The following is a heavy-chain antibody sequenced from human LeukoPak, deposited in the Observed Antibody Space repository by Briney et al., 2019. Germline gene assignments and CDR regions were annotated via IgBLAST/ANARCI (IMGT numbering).Heavy chain of an antibody. CDR3: AKDGSSGIAATADAFDI. CDR1: EFTFSTYA. CDR2: ISGGGATS. D-gene: IGHD6-13*01. V-gene: IGHV3-23*01. Sequence: GSLRLSCAASEFTFSTYAMSWVRQAPGKGLEWVSAISGGGATSYYADSVEGRFTISRDNSKNTLYLQMNSLRAEDTAIYYCAKDGSSGIAATADAFDIWGQGTMVTVSS. J-gene: IGHJ3*02.